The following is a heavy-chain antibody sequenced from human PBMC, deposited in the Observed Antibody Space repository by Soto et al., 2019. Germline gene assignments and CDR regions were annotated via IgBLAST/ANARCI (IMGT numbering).Heavy chain of an antibody. CDR3: TWSASSGWYDDY. D-gene: IGHD6-19*01. V-gene: IGHV3-49*03. CDR2: IRSKAYGGTT. Sequence: PGGSLRLSCTASGFTFGDYAMSWFRQAPGKGLEWVGFIRSKAYGGTTEYAASVKGRFTISRDDSKSIAYLQMNSLKTEDTAVYYCTWSASSGWYDDYWGQGTLVTVSS. J-gene: IGHJ4*02. CDR1: GFTFGDYA.